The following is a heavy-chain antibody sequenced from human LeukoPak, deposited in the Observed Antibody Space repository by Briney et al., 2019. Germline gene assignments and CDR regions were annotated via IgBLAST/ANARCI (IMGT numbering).Heavy chain of an antibody. Sequence: PGGSLRLSCTASGLTFSSYGMHWVRQAPGKGLEWVALIWYNGSKKYYADAAKGRFTISRDNSKNTLYLQMDSLRAEDTAVYYCAREHNYYDTSGYYHASTCFDYWGQGTRVTVSS. CDR3: AREHNYYDTSGYYHASTCFDY. CDR1: GLTFSSYG. D-gene: IGHD3-22*01. J-gene: IGHJ4*02. CDR2: IWYNGSKK. V-gene: IGHV3-33*01.